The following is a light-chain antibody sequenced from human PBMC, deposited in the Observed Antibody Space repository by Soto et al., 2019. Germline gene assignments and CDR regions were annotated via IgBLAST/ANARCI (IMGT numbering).Light chain of an antibody. CDR2: DVS. J-gene: IGLJ1*01. V-gene: IGLV2-11*01. CDR1: SSDVGGYNY. Sequence: QSVLTQPRSVSGSPGQSVTISCTGTSSDVGGYNYVSWYQQHPGKAPKLMIYDVSKRPSGVPDRFSGSKSGNTASLTISGLQAEDEADYYCCSYAGSSPVFGTATKV. CDR3: CSYAGSSPV.